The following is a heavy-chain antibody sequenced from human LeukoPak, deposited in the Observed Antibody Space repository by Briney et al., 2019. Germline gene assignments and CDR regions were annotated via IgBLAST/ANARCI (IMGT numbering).Heavy chain of an antibody. CDR3: ARGMVRGVYYYYYGMGV. Sequence: PGRSLRLSCAASGFTFSSYVMHWVRQAPGKGLEWVAVILYDGSNKYYADSVKGRFTISRDNSKNMLYLQMNSLRAEDTAVYYCARGMVRGVYYYYYGMGVWGQGTTVTVSS. V-gene: IGHV3-30*03. J-gene: IGHJ6*02. CDR2: ILYDGSNK. D-gene: IGHD3-10*01. CDR1: GFTFSSYV.